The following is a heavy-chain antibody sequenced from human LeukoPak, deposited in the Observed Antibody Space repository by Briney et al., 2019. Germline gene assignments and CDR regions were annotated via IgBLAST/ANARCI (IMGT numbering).Heavy chain of an antibody. J-gene: IGHJ3*02. CDR2: IYGGGST. Sequence: GGSLRLSCAASGFTVNSNYMTWVRQAPGKGLEWVSVIYGGGSTYYADSVKGRFTISRDNSKNTLYLQMNSLRAEDTAVYYCAKATDSSGYYRDAFDIWGQGTMVTVSS. CDR1: GFTVNSNY. D-gene: IGHD3-22*01. CDR3: AKATDSSGYYRDAFDI. V-gene: IGHV3-53*01.